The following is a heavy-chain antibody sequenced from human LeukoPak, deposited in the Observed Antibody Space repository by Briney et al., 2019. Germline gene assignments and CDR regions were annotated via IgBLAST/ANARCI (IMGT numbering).Heavy chain of an antibody. V-gene: IGHV3-73*01. D-gene: IGHD4-23*01. CDR2: IRSKANSYAT. CDR3: TRPAKYDYSGNSDAFDI. J-gene: IGHJ3*02. CDR1: GFTFSGSA. Sequence: GGSLRLSCAASGFTFSGSAMHWVRQASGKGLEWVGRIRSKANSYATAYAASVKGRFTISRDDSKNAAYLQMNSLKTEDTAVYYCTRPAKYDYSGNSDAFDIWGQGTMVTVSS.